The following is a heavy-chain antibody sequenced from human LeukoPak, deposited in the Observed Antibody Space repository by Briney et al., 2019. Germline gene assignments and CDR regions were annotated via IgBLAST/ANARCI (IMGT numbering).Heavy chain of an antibody. D-gene: IGHD6-19*01. Sequence: ASVKVSCKASGYTFTSYGISWVRQAPGPGLEWMGWITAYNGNTNYAQKLQGRVAMTTDTSTSTAYMELRSLRSDDTAVYYCARDDSSGWYVFRPFDYWGQGTLVTVSS. CDR3: ARDDSSGWYVFRPFDY. V-gene: IGHV1-18*01. CDR1: GYTFTSYG. J-gene: IGHJ4*02. CDR2: ITAYNGNT.